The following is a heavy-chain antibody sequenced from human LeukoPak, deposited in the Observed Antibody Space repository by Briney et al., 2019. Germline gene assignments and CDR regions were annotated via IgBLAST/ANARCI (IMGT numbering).Heavy chain of an antibody. Sequence: GESLKISCKGSGYRFTSYWIGWVRPMPGKGLDWMGIIYPGDSDTRYSPSFQGQVTISADKSISTTYLQWSSLKASDTAMYYCARYGYYYDSSGYYTLFDYWGQGTLVTVSS. D-gene: IGHD3-22*01. CDR3: ARYGYYYDSSGYYTLFDY. CDR2: IYPGDSDT. J-gene: IGHJ4*02. CDR1: GYRFTSYW. V-gene: IGHV5-51*01.